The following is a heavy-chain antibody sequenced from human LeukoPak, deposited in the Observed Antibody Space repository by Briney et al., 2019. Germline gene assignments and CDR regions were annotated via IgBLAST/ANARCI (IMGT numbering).Heavy chain of an antibody. CDR1: GYTFTGYY. J-gene: IGHJ5*02. V-gene: IGHV1-2*02. CDR3: ARVGVEMASHGWFDP. D-gene: IGHD5-24*01. CDR2: INPNSGGT. Sequence: ASVKVSCKASGYTFTGYYMHWVRQAPGQGLEWMGWINPNSGGTNYEQKFQGRVTMTRDTSISTAYMELSRLRSDDTAVYYCARVGVEMASHGWFDPWGQGTLVTVSS.